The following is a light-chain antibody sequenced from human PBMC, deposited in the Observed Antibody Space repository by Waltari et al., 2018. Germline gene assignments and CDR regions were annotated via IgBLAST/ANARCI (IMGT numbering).Light chain of an antibody. CDR1: DSDVGAYDF. CDR2: EVS. J-gene: IGLJ1*01. Sequence: QSALTQPASVSGSPGQSITISCSGTDSDVGAYDFVSWYQQHPGKAPHLIIYEVSNRPSGISNRFSASKSGNTASLTISGLQAEDEAEDYCSSYTTSSAPGVFGTGTRVTVL. V-gene: IGLV2-14*01. CDR3: SSYTTSSAPGV.